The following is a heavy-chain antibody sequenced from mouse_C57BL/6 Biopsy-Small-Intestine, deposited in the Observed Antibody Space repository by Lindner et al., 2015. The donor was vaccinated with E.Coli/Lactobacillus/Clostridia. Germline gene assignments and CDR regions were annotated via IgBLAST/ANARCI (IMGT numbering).Heavy chain of an antibody. CDR2: INPRGGYT. J-gene: IGHJ3*01. CDR1: GYTFSNFW. V-gene: IGHV1-7*01. CDR3: ANMYYGNHGGFAY. Sequence: VQLQESGAELAKLGASVKMSCKTSGYTFSNFWMHWVKQRPGQSLEWIGYINPRGGYTEYNQKFKDKATLTADKSSNSAYMQLSSLTSEDSAVYYCANMYYGNHGGFAYWGQGTLVTVSA. D-gene: IGHD2-1*01.